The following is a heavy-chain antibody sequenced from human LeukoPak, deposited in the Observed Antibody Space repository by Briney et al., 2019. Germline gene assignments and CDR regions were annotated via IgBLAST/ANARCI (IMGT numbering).Heavy chain of an antibody. CDR3: AKDWRYCSGGSCYEIYYYYYGMDV. Sequence: GGSLRLSCAASGFTFSSYAMSWVRQAPGKGLEWVSAISGSGGSTYYADSMKGRFTISRDNSKNTLYLQMNSLRAEDTAVYYCAKDWRYCSGGSCYEIYYYYYGMDVWGQGTTVTASS. J-gene: IGHJ6*02. CDR2: ISGSGGST. D-gene: IGHD2-15*01. CDR1: GFTFSSYA. V-gene: IGHV3-23*01.